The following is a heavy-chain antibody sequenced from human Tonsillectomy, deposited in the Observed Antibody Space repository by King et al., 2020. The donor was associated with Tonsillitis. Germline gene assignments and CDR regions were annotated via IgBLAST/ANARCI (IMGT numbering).Heavy chain of an antibody. CDR3: ASQPDFDY. Sequence: QLQESGPGLVKPSETLSLTCTVSGGSISSSSYYWGWIRQPPGRGLEWIGSIYYSGSTYYNPSLKSRVTISVDTSKNQFSLKMSSVTAADTAVYYCASQPDFDYWGQGTLVTVSS. CDR2: IYYSGST. CDR1: GGSISSSSYY. V-gene: IGHV4-39*01. J-gene: IGHJ4*02.